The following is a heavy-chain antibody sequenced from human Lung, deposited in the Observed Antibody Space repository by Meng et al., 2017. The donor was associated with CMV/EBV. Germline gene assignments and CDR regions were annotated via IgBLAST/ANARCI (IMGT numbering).Heavy chain of an antibody. Sequence: QGQRQESGPGLSKPSGTLSLTCAVSGGSISSSNWWSWVRQPPGKGLEWIGEIYHSGSTNYNPSLKSRVTISVDKSKNQFSLKLSSVTAADTAVYYCARGLEEYLGWEMGYWGQGTLVTVSS. J-gene: IGHJ4*02. V-gene: IGHV4-4*02. CDR3: ARGLEEYLGWEMGY. D-gene: IGHD2/OR15-2a*01. CDR1: GGSISSSNW. CDR2: IYHSGST.